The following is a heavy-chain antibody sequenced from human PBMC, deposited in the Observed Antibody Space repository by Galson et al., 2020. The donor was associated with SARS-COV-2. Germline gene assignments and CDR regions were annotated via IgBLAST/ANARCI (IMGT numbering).Heavy chain of an antibody. V-gene: IGHV2-70*17. Sequence: RESGPTLVQPTQTLTLTRTFSGFPLSTSGMCVSWIRQPPGKALQWLARIDWDDDKFYSTSLKTRLTISKDNSKNQVVLTMTNMDPLDTATYYCARIRRKAVGTTDWYFDLWGRGTLVTVSS. CDR1: GFPLSTSGMC. J-gene: IGHJ2*01. CDR3: ARIRRKAVGTTDWYFDL. D-gene: IGHD6-13*01. CDR2: IDWDDDK.